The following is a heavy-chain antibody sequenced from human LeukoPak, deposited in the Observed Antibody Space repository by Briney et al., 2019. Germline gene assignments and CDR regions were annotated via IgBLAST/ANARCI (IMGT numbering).Heavy chain of an antibody. Sequence: KPGGSLRLSCAASGFTFSNAWMSWVRQAPGKGLEWVGRIRSKTDGGTTEFAAPVKGRFSISREDPKNTLYLQMNSLKTEDTAVYYCTTGVRWELLGFDSWGQGTLVTVSS. CDR2: IRSKTDGGTT. V-gene: IGHV3-15*01. D-gene: IGHD1-26*01. CDR3: TTGVRWELLGFDS. J-gene: IGHJ4*02. CDR1: GFTFSNAW.